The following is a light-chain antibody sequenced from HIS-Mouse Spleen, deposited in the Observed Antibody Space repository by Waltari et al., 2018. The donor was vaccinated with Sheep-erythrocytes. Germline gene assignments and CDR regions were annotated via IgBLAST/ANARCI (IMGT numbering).Light chain of an antibody. CDR2: DAS. CDR3: QQRSNWYT. V-gene: IGKV3-11*01. J-gene: IGKJ2*01. CDR1: QIVSSY. Sequence: EIVFTQSPATLSLSPGERATLSSRASQIVSSYLAWYQQKPGQAPRLLIYDASNRATGIPARFSGSGSGTDFTLTISSLEPEDFAVYYCQQRSNWYTFGQGTKLEIK.